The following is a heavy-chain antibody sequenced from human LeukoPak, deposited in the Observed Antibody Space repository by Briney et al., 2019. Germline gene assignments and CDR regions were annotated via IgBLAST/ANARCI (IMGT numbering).Heavy chain of an antibody. V-gene: IGHV4-61*01. J-gene: IGHJ4*02. CDR2: ISFSGST. Sequence: SETLSLTCTVSGGSVSSGSYYWSWVRQPPGKGLEWLGYISFSGSTNYNPSLKSRVTISVDTSKNQFSLKMSSVTAADTAVYYCAKGRFLEWLFDYWGQGTLVTVSS. CDR3: AKGRFLEWLFDY. D-gene: IGHD3-3*01. CDR1: GGSVSSGSYY.